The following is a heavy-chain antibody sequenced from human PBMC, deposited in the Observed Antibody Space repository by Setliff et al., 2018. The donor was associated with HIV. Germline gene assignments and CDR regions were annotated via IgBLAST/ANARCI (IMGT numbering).Heavy chain of an antibody. Sequence: ASVKVSCKASGYTFTSYDINWVRQAPGQGLEWMGWMNTNSGNTGYARKFQGRITMTRNTSITTAYMELSSLGSEDTAVYYCARVIGYFSGWYLKYWGQGTPVTVSS. D-gene: IGHD6-19*01. CDR2: MNTNSGNT. CDR3: ARVIGYFSGWYLKY. V-gene: IGHV1-8*02. J-gene: IGHJ4*02. CDR1: GYTFTSYD.